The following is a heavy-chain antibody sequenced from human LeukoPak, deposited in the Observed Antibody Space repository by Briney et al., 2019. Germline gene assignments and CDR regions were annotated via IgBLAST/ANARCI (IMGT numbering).Heavy chain of an antibody. Sequence: GASLQICCQGSGSIVTSYWSGWGRPMPGKGLGWLGIIYPGDSDTRYSPSFQGQVTISADKSISTAYLQWSSLKASDTAMYYCARLYSGSRYYYYYYGMDVWGQGTTVTVSS. CDR3: ARLYSGSRYYYYYYGMDV. CDR2: IYPGDSDT. V-gene: IGHV5-51*01. J-gene: IGHJ6*02. CDR1: GSIVTSYW. D-gene: IGHD1-26*01.